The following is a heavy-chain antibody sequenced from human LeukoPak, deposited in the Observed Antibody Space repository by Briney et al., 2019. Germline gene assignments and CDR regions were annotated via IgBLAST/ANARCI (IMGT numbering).Heavy chain of an antibody. V-gene: IGHV3-30*18. CDR3: AKESSLMYYDFWSGYYSRLPDY. J-gene: IGHJ4*02. CDR2: ISYDGSNK. Sequence: GGSLRLSCAASGFTFSSYGMHWVRQAPGKGLEWVAVISYDGSNKYYADSVKGRFTISRDNSKNTLYLQMNSLRAEDTAVYYCAKESSLMYYDFWSGYYSRLPDYWGQGTLVTVSS. CDR1: GFTFSSYG. D-gene: IGHD3-3*01.